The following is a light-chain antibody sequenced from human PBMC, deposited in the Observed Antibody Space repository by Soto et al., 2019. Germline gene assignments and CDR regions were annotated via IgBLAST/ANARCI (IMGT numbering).Light chain of an antibody. J-gene: IGKJ1*01. Sequence: EIVLTQSPGTLSLSPGERATLSCRASQNVDTKYLAWYQFTPGQAPRLIIFGASGRATVIPDRFSGSGSGTYFPITISILEHEDVAVYCCQQYGSLSFTFGQGTRVEIK. CDR2: GAS. CDR1: QNVDTKY. V-gene: IGKV3-20*01. CDR3: QQYGSLSFT.